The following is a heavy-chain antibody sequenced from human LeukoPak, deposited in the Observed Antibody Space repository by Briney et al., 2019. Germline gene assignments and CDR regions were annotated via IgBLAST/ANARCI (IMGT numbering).Heavy chain of an antibody. D-gene: IGHD3-9*01. CDR2: VYYSGST. CDR1: DASITNVNYY. Sequence: SETLSLTCTVSDASITNVNYYWGWLRQPPGKGLEWIASVYYSGSTYYSPFFRGRVTISVETSKSQFSLRLNSVTAADTAIYFCAKGGDWDYYYYMDVWGKGTTVTVSS. J-gene: IGHJ6*03. V-gene: IGHV4-39*01. CDR3: AKGGDWDYYYYMDV.